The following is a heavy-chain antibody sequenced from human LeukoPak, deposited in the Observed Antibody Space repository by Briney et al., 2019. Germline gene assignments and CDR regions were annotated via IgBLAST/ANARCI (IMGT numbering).Heavy chain of an antibody. CDR1: GFTFSSYS. Sequence: PGGSLRLSCAASGFTFSSYSMNWVRQAPGKGLEWVSYISSSSSTIYYADSVKGRFTISRDNAKNSLYLQMNSLRAEDTAVYYCAGAYYGSGSYHFDYWGQGTLVTVSS. D-gene: IGHD3-10*01. CDR2: ISSSSSTI. V-gene: IGHV3-48*01. CDR3: AGAYYGSGSYHFDY. J-gene: IGHJ4*02.